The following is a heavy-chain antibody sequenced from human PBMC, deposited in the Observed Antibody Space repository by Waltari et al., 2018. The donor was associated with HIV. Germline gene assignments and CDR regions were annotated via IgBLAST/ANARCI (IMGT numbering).Heavy chain of an antibody. CDR2: ISSGSNFM. Sequence: EVQLVESGGGLVKSGESLRLSCAASGSTFSTFSFTWVRQATGKGLEWVAYISSGSNFMYYADSVKGRFTISRDNAKNSVYLQMNSLRAEDTAQYYCARSITVAGTRGLGMDVWGQGTTVTVSS. CDR1: GSTFSTFS. D-gene: IGHD6-19*01. J-gene: IGHJ6*02. CDR3: ARSITVAGTRGLGMDV. V-gene: IGHV3-21*01.